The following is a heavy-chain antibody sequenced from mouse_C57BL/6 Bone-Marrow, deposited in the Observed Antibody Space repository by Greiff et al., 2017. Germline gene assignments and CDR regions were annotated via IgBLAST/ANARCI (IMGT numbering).Heavy chain of an antibody. CDR2: IHPNSGST. CDR3: ARNYSNYVGAMDY. J-gene: IGHJ4*01. D-gene: IGHD2-5*01. Sequence: QVQLQQPGAELVKPGASVKLSCKASGYTFTSYWMHWVKQRPGQGLEWIGMIHPNSGSTNYNEKFKSKATLTVDKSSSTAYMQLSSLTSEDSAVYYCARNYSNYVGAMDYWGQGTSVTVPS. CDR1: GYTFTSYW. V-gene: IGHV1-64*01.